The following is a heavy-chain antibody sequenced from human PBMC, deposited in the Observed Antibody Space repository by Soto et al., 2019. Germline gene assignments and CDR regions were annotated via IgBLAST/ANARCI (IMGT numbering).Heavy chain of an antibody. V-gene: IGHV3-30*18. J-gene: IGHJ4*02. Sequence: GGSLRLSCAASGFTFSTYGMHWVRQAPGKGLEWVALVSYDRSNKNYADSVKGRFAISRDNSKNTLYLQMNMLRTEDTAVYYCAKDLGFCSGGSCYSEGYFDYWGQGALVTVSS. CDR2: VSYDRSNK. CDR3: AKDLGFCSGGSCYSEGYFDY. D-gene: IGHD2-15*01. CDR1: GFTFSTYG.